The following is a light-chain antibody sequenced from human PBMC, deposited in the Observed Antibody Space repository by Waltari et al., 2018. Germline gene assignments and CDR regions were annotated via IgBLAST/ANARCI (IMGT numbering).Light chain of an antibody. V-gene: IGKV1-39*01. CDR3: QQSYSTRFT. CDR1: QSISSY. Sequence: DIQMTQSPSSLSASVGDRVTITCRASQSISSYLNWYQQKPGKAPKLLICAASSLQSGVPSRFSGSGSGTDFTLTISSLQPEDFATYYCQQSYSTRFTFGPGTKVDIK. CDR2: AAS. J-gene: IGKJ3*01.